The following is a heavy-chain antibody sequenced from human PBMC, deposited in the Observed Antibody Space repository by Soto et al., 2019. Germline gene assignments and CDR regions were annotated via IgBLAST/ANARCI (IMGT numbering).Heavy chain of an antibody. CDR3: ARARGYSYGYNWFDP. Sequence: SETLSLTCTVSGGSISSSSYYWGWIRQPPGKGLEWIGSIYYSGSTNYNPSLKSRVTISVDTSKNQFSLKLSSVTAADTAVYYCARARGYSYGYNWFDPWGQGTLVTVSS. J-gene: IGHJ5*02. D-gene: IGHD5-18*01. CDR2: IYYSGST. V-gene: IGHV4-39*07. CDR1: GGSISSSSYY.